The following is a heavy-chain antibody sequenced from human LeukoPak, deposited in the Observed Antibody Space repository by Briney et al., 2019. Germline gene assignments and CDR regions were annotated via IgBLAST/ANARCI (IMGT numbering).Heavy chain of an antibody. J-gene: IGHJ6*02. D-gene: IGHD3-10*01. CDR1: GSTFSSYE. CDR2: ISSSGSTI. CDR3: ARDRGLGSTYGMDV. Sequence: GGSLRLSCAASGSTFSSYEMNWVRQAPGKGLEWVSYISSSGSTIYYADSVKGRFTISRDNAKNSLYLQMNSLRAEDTAVYYCARDRGLGSTYGMDVWGQGTTVTVSS. V-gene: IGHV3-48*03.